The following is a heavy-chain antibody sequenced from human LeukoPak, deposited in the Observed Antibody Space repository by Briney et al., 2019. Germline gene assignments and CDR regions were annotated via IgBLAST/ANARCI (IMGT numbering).Heavy chain of an antibody. Sequence: GESLKISCKGSGYSFTSYWIGRVRQMPGKGLEWMGIIYPGDSDTRYSPSFQGQVTISADKSISSAYLQWSILKTSDTAMYYCARVATWNYGPDYWGQGTLLSVSS. V-gene: IGHV5-51*01. CDR2: IYPGDSDT. D-gene: IGHD1-7*01. CDR3: ARVATWNYGPDY. CDR1: GYSFTSYW. J-gene: IGHJ4*02.